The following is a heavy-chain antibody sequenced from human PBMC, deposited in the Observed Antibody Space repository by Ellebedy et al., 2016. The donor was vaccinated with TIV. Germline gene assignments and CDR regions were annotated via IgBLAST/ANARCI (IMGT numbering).Heavy chain of an antibody. CDR3: VRDKIEGATTLDY. CDR1: GFSFSSYW. CDR2: IKQDGSEK. Sequence: GESLKISCVASGFSFSSYWMSWVRQVPGKGPEWVANIKQDGSEKYYVDSVKGRFTISRDNAKNSLFLEMSSLRVDDTAVYYCVRDKIEGATTLDYWGQGTRVTISA. J-gene: IGHJ4*02. V-gene: IGHV3-7*03. D-gene: IGHD1-26*01.